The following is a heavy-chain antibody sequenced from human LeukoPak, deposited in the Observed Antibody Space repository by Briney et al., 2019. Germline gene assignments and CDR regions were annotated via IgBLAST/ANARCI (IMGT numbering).Heavy chain of an antibody. V-gene: IGHV4-59*12. CDR1: GGSISSYY. CDR2: IYYSGST. D-gene: IGHD3-10*01. CDR3: ARDGTYYYGSGTMVYWFDP. J-gene: IGHJ5*02. Sequence: PSETLSLTCTVSGGSISSYYWSWIRQPPGKGLEWIGYIYYSGSTNCNPSLKSRVTISVDTSKNQFSLKLSSVTAADTAVYYCARDGTYYYGSGTMVYWFDPWGQGTLVTVSS.